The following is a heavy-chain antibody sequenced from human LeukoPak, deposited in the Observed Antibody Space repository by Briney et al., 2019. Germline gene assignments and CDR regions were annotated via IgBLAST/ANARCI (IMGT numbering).Heavy chain of an antibody. CDR1: GFTFSSYA. CDR3: AKAGGSGIYYPYYFDY. J-gene: IGHJ4*02. V-gene: IGHV3-23*01. Sequence: GGSLRLSCAASGFTFSSYAMSWVRQAPGKGLEWVSAISGSGGSTYYADSVKGRFTISRDNSKNTLYLQMNSLRAEDTAVYYCAKAGGSGIYYPYYFDYWGQGTLVTVSS. CDR2: ISGSGGST. D-gene: IGHD3-10*01.